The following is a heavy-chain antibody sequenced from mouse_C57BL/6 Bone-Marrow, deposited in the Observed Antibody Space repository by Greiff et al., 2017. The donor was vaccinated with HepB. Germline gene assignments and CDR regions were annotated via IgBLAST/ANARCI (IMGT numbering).Heavy chain of an antibody. Sequence: EVKLVESGGGLVQPGGSLKLSCAASGFTFSDYYMYWVRQTPEKRLECVAYISNGGGSTYYPDTVKGRFTISRDNAKNTLYLQLSRLKSEDTAMYYCARPSNWDYAMDYWGQGTSVTVSS. D-gene: IGHD4-1*01. CDR2: ISNGGGST. CDR1: GFTFSDYY. V-gene: IGHV5-12*01. CDR3: ARPSNWDYAMDY. J-gene: IGHJ4*01.